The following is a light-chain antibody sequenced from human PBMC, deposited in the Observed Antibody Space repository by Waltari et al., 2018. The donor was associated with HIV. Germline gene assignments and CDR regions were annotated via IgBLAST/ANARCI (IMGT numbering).Light chain of an antibody. J-gene: IGLJ2*01. CDR1: ALPDQF. V-gene: IGLV3-25*03. Sequence: YELTQPPSVSVSPGQTPRITCSGDALPDQFAHWYQQRPGQAPILLIFKDNQRPAGIPERFAASSSGTAVTFTISGSQAEDEVYYYCQSADSSGAVGVFGEGTKLSVL. CDR3: QSADSSGAVGV. CDR2: KDN.